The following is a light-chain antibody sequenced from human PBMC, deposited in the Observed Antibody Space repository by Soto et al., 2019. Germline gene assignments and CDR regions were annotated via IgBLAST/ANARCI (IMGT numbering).Light chain of an antibody. Sequence: EIVLTQSPATXSLSPGERATLSCRASQSVSSYLAWYQQKPGQAPRLLIYDASNRATGIPARFSGSGSGTDFTLTISSLEPEDFAVYYCQQRSNWPITFGQGTRLEIK. CDR1: QSVSSY. J-gene: IGKJ5*01. V-gene: IGKV3-11*01. CDR2: DAS. CDR3: QQRSNWPIT.